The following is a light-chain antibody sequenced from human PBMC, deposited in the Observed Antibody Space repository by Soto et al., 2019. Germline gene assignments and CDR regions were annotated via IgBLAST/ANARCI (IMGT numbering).Light chain of an antibody. CDR3: SSYSASDSFVV. V-gene: IGLV2-8*01. CDR2: EVD. J-gene: IGLJ2*01. CDR1: SSDVGGYNY. Sequence: QSALTQPPSASGSPGQSVTISCTGTSSDVGGYNYVSWYQHHPGKAPKLIIYEVDKRPSGVPDRFSGSKSGNTASLTASGLHADDEDEYYCSSYSASDSFVVFGGGTKLTVL.